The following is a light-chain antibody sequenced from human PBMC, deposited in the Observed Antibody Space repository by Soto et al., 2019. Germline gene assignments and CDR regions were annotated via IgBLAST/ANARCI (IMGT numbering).Light chain of an antibody. CDR2: GAS. Sequence: DIVMTQTPLSLSVSPGQPASISCKSSQSLLRSDGKSSLYWYLQKPGQSPQLLIYGASTRLSGVPDRLSDSGSGTDFTLKISRVEAEDVGVYYCMQRIQLPETFGQGTKLEIK. CDR1: QSLLRSDGKSS. J-gene: IGKJ2*01. CDR3: MQRIQLPET. V-gene: IGKV2D-29*02.